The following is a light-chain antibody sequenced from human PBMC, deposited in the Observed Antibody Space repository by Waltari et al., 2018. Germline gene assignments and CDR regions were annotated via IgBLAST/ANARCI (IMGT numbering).Light chain of an antibody. CDR3: QQYDNLPYT. V-gene: IGKV1-33*01. Sequence: DIQMTQSPSSLSASVGDRVTITCQASQDIRKYLNWYQQKPGKAPKLLIYDASNLETAVPSRFSRSGSGTYFTFTISSLQPEDIATYYSQQYDNLPYTFGQGTKLEIK. J-gene: IGKJ2*01. CDR2: DAS. CDR1: QDIRKY.